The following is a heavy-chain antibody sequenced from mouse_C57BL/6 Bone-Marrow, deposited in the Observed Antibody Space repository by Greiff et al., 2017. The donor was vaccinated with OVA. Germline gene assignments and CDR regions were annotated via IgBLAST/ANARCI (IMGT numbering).Heavy chain of an antibody. CDR3: ARFPSYYYGSSAFDY. Sequence: QVQLQQPGAELVKPGASVKLSCKASGYTFTSYWMHWVKQRPGQGLEWIGMIHPNSGSTNYNEKFKSKATLTVDKSSSTAYMQLSSLTSEDSAVYYCARFPSYYYGSSAFDYWGQGTTLTVSS. CDR1: GYTFTSYW. V-gene: IGHV1-64*01. CDR2: IHPNSGST. D-gene: IGHD1-1*01. J-gene: IGHJ2*01.